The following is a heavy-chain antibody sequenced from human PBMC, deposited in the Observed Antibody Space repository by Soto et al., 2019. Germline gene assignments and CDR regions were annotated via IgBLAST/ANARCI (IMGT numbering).Heavy chain of an antibody. CDR3: AKDRSRSEWLAFDY. CDR2: ISYDGSNK. CDR1: GFTFSSYG. V-gene: IGHV3-30*18. D-gene: IGHD3-3*01. Sequence: GGSLRLSCAAPGFTFSSYGMHWVRQAPGKGLEWVAVISYDGSNKYYADSVKGRFTISRDNSKNTLYLQMNSLRAEDTAVYYCAKDRSRSEWLAFDYWGQGTLVTV. J-gene: IGHJ4*02.